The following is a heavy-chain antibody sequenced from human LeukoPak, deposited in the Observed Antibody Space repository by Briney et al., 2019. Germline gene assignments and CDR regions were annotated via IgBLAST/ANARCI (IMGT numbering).Heavy chain of an antibody. J-gene: IGHJ5*02. CDR2: IYYSGST. CDR3: ARDLSGGSCYPLCDNWFDP. Sequence: KPSETLSLTCTVSGGSISSYYWSWIRQPPGKGLEWIGYIYYSGSTNYNPSLKSRVTISVDTSKNQFSLKLSSVTAADTAVYYCARDLSGGSCYPLCDNWFDPWGQGTLVTVSS. V-gene: IGHV4-59*01. D-gene: IGHD2-15*01. CDR1: GGSISSYY.